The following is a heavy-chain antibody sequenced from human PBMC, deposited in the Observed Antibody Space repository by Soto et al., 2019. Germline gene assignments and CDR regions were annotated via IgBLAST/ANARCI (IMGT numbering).Heavy chain of an antibody. J-gene: IGHJ4*02. Sequence: GGSLRLSCAASGFTFNRHPLHWVRQAPGKGLEWVSAISGSGGSTYYADSVKGRFTISRDNSKNTLYLQMSSLRGEDTALYYCAKELTGSAHWGQGSQVTVSS. CDR3: AKELTGSAH. V-gene: IGHV3-23*01. CDR1: GFTFNRHP. CDR2: ISGSGGST. D-gene: IGHD7-27*01.